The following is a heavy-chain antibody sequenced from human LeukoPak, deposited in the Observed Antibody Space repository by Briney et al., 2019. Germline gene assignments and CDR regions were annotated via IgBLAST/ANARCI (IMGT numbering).Heavy chain of an antibody. CDR2: INEDGGER. Sequence: PGGSLRLSCAASGFTLNRYWMSWVRQAPGKGLEWVANINEDGGERHYVDTVKGRFTISRDNAKNSLYLQMNSLRAGDTAVYYCARGGNLDNWGRGTLVTVSS. D-gene: IGHD1-14*01. V-gene: IGHV3-7*01. J-gene: IGHJ4*02. CDR3: ARGGNLDN. CDR1: GFTLNRYW.